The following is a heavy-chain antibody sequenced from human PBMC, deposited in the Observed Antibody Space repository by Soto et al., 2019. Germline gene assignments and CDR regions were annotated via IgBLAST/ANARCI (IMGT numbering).Heavy chain of an antibody. CDR2: IKSTTDGGTT. V-gene: IGHV3-15*07. CDR3: SHGYAQYFES. Sequence: PGGSLRLSCAASGFTFSSYWMYWVRQAPEKGLEWVGRIKSTTDGGTTDYAAPVKGRFSISRNDSRNTLFLQMNSLKTEDTAVYYCSHGYAQYFESWGQGTLVTVSS. CDR1: GFTFSSYW. J-gene: IGHJ4*02. D-gene: IGHD5-18*01.